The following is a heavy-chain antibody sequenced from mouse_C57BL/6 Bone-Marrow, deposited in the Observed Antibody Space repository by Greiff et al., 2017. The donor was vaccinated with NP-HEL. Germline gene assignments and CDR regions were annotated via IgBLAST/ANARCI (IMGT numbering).Heavy chain of an antibody. D-gene: IGHD2-3*01. J-gene: IGHJ4*01. CDR1: GYTFTSYG. V-gene: IGHV1-81*01. CDR3: ARGRWLHYYAMDY. Sequence: VQLQQSGAELARPGASVKLSCKASGYTFTSYGISWVKQRTGQGLEWIGEIYPRSGNTYYNEKCKGKATLTADKSSSTAYMELRSLTSEDSAVYFCARGRWLHYYAMDYWGQGTSVTVSS. CDR2: IYPRSGNT.